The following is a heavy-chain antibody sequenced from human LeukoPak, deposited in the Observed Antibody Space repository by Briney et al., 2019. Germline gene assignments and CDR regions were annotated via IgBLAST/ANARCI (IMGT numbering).Heavy chain of an antibody. D-gene: IGHD3-3*01. V-gene: IGHV7-4-1*02. CDR3: ARGRVERFLEWLLSYGMDV. CDR2: INTNTGNP. Sequence: ASVKVSCKASGYTFTSYAMNWVRQDPGQGLEWMGWINTNTGNPTYAQGFTGRFVFSLDTSVSTAYLQISSLKAEDTAVYYCARGRVERFLEWLLSYGMDVWGQGTTVTVSS. CDR1: GYTFTSYA. J-gene: IGHJ6*02.